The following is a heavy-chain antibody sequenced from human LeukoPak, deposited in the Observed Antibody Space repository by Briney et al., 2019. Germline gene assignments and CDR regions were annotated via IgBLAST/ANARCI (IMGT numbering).Heavy chain of an antibody. V-gene: IGHV4-4*02. D-gene: IGHD6-25*01. CDR3: ARQRQGYPGGFDY. Sequence: PSGTLSLTCAVSGGSISSSNWWSRVRQPPGKGLEWIGEIYHSGSTNYNPSLKSRVTISVDKSKNQFSLKLSSVTAADTAVYYCARQRQGYPGGFDYWGQGTLVTVSS. CDR2: IYHSGST. CDR1: GGSISSSNW. J-gene: IGHJ4*02.